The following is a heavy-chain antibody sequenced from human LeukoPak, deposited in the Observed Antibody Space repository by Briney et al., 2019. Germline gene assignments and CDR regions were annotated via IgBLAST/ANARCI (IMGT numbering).Heavy chain of an antibody. CDR3: AKVGFVFGVVICYFDY. D-gene: IGHD3-3*01. CDR1: GFTFSSYA. Sequence: GGSLRLSCAASGFTFSSYAMSWVRQAPGKGLEWVSAISGSGGSTYYADSAKGRFTISRDNSKNTLYLQMNSLRAEDTAVYYCAKVGFVFGVVICYFDYWGQGTLVTVSS. V-gene: IGHV3-23*01. J-gene: IGHJ4*02. CDR2: ISGSGGST.